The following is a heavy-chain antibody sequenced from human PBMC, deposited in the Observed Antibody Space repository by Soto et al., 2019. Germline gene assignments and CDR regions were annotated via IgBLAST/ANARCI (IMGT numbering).Heavy chain of an antibody. CDR1: GFTFTTYS. J-gene: IGHJ6*02. CDR2: IGSSSNYI. Sequence: GGSLRLSCAASGFTFTTYSLTWVRQAPGEGLEWVASIGSSSNYIYYADSVKGRFTISRDNAKNSLFLQMNSLRAEDTAVYYCATLTYCSSASCPNYYYVMDVWGQGTTVTVSS. V-gene: IGHV3-21*06. D-gene: IGHD2-2*01. CDR3: ATLTYCSSASCPNYYYVMDV.